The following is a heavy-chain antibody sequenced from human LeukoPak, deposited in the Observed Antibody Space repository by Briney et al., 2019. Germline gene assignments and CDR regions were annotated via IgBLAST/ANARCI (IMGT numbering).Heavy chain of an antibody. CDR1: GFTFDDYA. D-gene: IGHD5-18*01. J-gene: IGHJ6*02. Sequence: GRSLRLSCAASGFTFDDYAMQWVRQAPGKGLEWVAGISWNSGSIGYADSVKGRFTISRDNAKNSLYLQMNSLRAEDTALYYCAKDVDTAMVTGGMDVWGQGTTVTVPS. CDR3: AKDVDTAMVTGGMDV. CDR2: ISWNSGSI. V-gene: IGHV3-9*01.